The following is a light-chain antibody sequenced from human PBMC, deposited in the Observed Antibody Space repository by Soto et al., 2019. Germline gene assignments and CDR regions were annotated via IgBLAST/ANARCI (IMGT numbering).Light chain of an antibody. CDR1: SSDVGSYNL. CDR2: EGS. V-gene: IGLV2-23*01. Sequence: ALTQPASVSGSPGQSITISCTGTSSDVGSYNLVSWYQQHPGKAPKLMIYEGSKRPSGVSNRFSGSKSGNTASLTISGLQAEDEADYYCCSYAGSSTPVVFGGGTKVTVL. CDR3: CSYAGSSTPVV. J-gene: IGLJ2*01.